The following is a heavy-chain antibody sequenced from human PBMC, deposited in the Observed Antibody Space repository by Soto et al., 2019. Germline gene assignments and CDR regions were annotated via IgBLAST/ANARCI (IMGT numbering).Heavy chain of an antibody. CDR1: GFTFSSYE. CDR2: INTSGDTI. J-gene: IGHJ5*02. Sequence: GGSLRLSCTASGFTFSSYEMNWVRQAPGKGPEWVSDINTSGDTIYYADSVKGRFTISRDNAKNSLYLQMNSLRAEDTAIYYCARKGRYSWFDPWGHGTLGTVSS. V-gene: IGHV3-48*03. CDR3: ARKGRYSWFDP.